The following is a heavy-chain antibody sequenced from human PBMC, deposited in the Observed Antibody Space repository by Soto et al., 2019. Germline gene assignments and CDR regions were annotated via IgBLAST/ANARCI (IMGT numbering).Heavy chain of an antibody. CDR1: GGSFSGYY. D-gene: IGHD4-17*01. Sequence: SETLSLTCAVYGGSFSGYYWSWIRQPPGKGLEWIGEINHSGSTNYNPSLKSRVTISVDTSKNQFSLKLSSVTAADTAVYYCARVYGDYEAVYHYYYGMGVWGQGTTVTVSS. CDR2: INHSGST. V-gene: IGHV4-34*01. CDR3: ARVYGDYEAVYHYYYGMGV. J-gene: IGHJ6*02.